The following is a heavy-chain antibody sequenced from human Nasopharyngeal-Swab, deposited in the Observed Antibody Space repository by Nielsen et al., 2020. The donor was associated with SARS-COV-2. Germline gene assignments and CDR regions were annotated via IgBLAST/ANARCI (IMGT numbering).Heavy chain of an antibody. D-gene: IGHD6-13*01. CDR3: GKDAGGYSSS. V-gene: IGHV3-30*02. CDR1: GFTFSSYA. CDR2: LRYDGSNK. Sequence: SLKISCAASGFTFSSYAMHWVRQAPGQGLAWVAFLRYDGSNKYYADSVKGRFTISRDNSKNTLYLQMNSLRAEDTAVYDCGKDAGGYSSSWGQGTLVTVSS. J-gene: IGHJ4*02.